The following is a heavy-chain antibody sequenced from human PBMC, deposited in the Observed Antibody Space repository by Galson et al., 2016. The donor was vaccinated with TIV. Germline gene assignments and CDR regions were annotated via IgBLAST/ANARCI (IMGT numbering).Heavy chain of an antibody. Sequence: KVSCKGSGYNFITYWIGWARQMPGKGLEWMGIIFPSDSDTRYSPSFEGQVTISADKSASTISLQWTSLKTSDSGIYYCARSGDRGGYMDVWGKGTTVTVSS. J-gene: IGHJ6*03. CDR1: GYNFITYW. CDR2: IFPSDSDT. D-gene: IGHD3-10*01. CDR3: ARSGDRGGYMDV. V-gene: IGHV5-51*01.